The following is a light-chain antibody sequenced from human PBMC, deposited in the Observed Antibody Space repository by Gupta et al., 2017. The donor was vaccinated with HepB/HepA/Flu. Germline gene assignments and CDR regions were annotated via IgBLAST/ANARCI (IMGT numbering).Light chain of an antibody. CDR1: SSDVGGYNY. Sequence: QSALTQPASVSGSPGQSITISCTGTSSDVGGYNYVSWYQQHPGNAPKLMIYDVSNRPSGVSNRFSGSKSGNTASLTIPGLQAENEADYYCSSYTSSSTWVFGGGTKLPGL. CDR2: DVS. V-gene: IGLV2-14*03. CDR3: SSYTSSSTWV. J-gene: IGLJ3*02.